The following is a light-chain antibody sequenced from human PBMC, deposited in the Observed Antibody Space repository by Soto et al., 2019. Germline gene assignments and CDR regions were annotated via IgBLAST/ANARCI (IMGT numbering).Light chain of an antibody. CDR1: SSDIGGYNY. Sequence: QSALTQPASVSGSPGQSITISCTGTSSDIGGYNYVSWYQQHPGKAPKLLIYDVSNRPSGVSNRFSGSKSSNTASLTISGLQGEDEADYYCSSYTSDTTLVFGTGTKLTVL. CDR3: SSYTSDTTLV. CDR2: DVS. V-gene: IGLV2-14*03. J-gene: IGLJ1*01.